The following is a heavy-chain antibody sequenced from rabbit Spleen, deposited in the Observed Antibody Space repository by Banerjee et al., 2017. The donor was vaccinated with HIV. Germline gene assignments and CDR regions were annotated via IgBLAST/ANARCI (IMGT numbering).Heavy chain of an antibody. CDR1: GFSFSDRDV. V-gene: IGHV1S45*01. CDR2: INTATGKA. Sequence: QEQLVESGGGLVKPEGSLTLTCKASGFSFSDRDVMCWVRQAPGKGLEWIACINTATGKAVYASWAKGRFTISKTSSTTVTLQMTSLTAADTATYFCARGRSGGGWGSDTWGPGTLVTVS. D-gene: IGHD4-1*01. CDR3: ARGRSGGGWGSDT. J-gene: IGHJ2*01.